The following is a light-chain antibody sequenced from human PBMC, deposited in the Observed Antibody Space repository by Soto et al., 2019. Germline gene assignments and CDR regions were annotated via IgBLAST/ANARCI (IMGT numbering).Light chain of an antibody. Sequence: QSVLTQPPSASGTPGQRVTISCSGSSSNIGSNTVNWYQQLPGTAPKLLIYSNNQRPSGVPDRFSGSKSGTSASLAISGLQSEDEADYYCAAWDDSLKGREVFGGGTKLTVL. CDR2: SNN. CDR1: SSNIGSNT. V-gene: IGLV1-44*01. CDR3: AAWDDSLKGREV. J-gene: IGLJ2*01.